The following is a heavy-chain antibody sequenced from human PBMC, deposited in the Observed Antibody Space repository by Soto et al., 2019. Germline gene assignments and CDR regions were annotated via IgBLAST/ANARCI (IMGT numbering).Heavy chain of an antibody. J-gene: IGHJ4*02. CDR2: IKQDGSAK. CDR3: ATWLKTSGWYVLLEGSFDY. V-gene: IGHV3-7*01. CDR1: GFTFSNYW. D-gene: IGHD6-19*01. Sequence: EVQLVESGGGLVQPGGSLRLSCAASGFTFSNYWMSWVRQAPGKGLEWVANIKQDGSAKYYVDSVKGRFTISRDNAKNTLYLKMKSLRADDTAVYYCATWLKTSGWYVLLEGSFDYWGQGTLVTVSS.